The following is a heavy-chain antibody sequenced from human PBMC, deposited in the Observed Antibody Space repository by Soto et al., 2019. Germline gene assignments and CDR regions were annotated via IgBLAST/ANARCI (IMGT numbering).Heavy chain of an antibody. CDR1: VGTFSSCA. V-gene: IGHV1-2*02. D-gene: IGHD3-3*01. J-gene: IGHJ4*02. Sequence: ASVKVSCKSSVGTFSSCAISCVRQAPGQGLEWMGWINPNSGGTNYAQKFQGRVTMTRDTSISTAYMELSRLRSDDTAVYYCARARGITIFGVVITEYYFDYWGQGTRVTVSS. CDR2: INPNSGGT. CDR3: ARARGITIFGVVITEYYFDY.